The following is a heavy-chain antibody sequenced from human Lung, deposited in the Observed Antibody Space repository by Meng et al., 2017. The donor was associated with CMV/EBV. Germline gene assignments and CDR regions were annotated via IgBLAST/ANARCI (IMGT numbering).Heavy chain of an antibody. D-gene: IGHD4-17*01. J-gene: IGHJ4*02. Sequence: GTFSSYAISWVRQAPGQGLEWMGVVIPIYSTANYAQKFQGRVTITTEESTSTAYMELSSLRSEDTAVYYCARVRSRDYGDFYAHFDYWGQRTLVTVSS. V-gene: IGHV1-69*05. CDR3: ARVRSRDYGDFYAHFDY. CDR1: GTFSSYA. CDR2: VIPIYSTA.